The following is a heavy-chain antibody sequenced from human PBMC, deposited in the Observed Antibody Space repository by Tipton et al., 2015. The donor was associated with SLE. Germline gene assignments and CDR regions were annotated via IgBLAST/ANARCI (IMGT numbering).Heavy chain of an antibody. D-gene: IGHD6-13*01. CDR2: IYHSGST. V-gene: IGHV4-4*02. CDR1: GGSISSSNW. CDR3: ATPAAGPDAEYFQH. Sequence: TLSLTCTVSGGSISSSNWWSWVRQPPGKGLEWIGEIYHSGSTNYNPSLKSRVTISVDKSKNQFSLKLSSVTAADTAVYYCATPAAGPDAEYFQHWGQGTLVTVSS. J-gene: IGHJ1*01.